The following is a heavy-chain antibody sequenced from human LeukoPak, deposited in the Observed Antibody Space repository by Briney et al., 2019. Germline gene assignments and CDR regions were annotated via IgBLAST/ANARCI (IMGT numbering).Heavy chain of an antibody. CDR3: ARVFTPITGTTSYYYGMDV. Sequence: GASVKVSCKASGYTFTGYYMHWVRQAPGQGLEWMGWINPNSGGTNYAQKFQGRVTMTRDTSISTAYMELSRLRSDDTAVYYCARVFTPITGTTSYYYGMDVWGQGTTVTVSS. D-gene: IGHD1-7*01. V-gene: IGHV1-2*02. CDR1: GYTFTGYY. J-gene: IGHJ6*02. CDR2: INPNSGGT.